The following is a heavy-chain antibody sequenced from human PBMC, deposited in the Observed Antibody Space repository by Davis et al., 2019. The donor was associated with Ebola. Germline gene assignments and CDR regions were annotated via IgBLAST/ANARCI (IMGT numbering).Heavy chain of an antibody. J-gene: IGHJ4*02. D-gene: IGHD2-2*01. Sequence: MPGGSLRLSCTVSGGSISSYYWSWIRQPPGKGLEWIGYIYYSGSTNYNSSLKSRVTISVDTSKNQFSLKLSSVTAADTAVYYCARALLYCSSTSCPPGFWGQGTLVTVSS. CDR3: ARALLYCSSTSCPPGF. CDR2: IYYSGST. V-gene: IGHV4-59*08. CDR1: GGSISSYY.